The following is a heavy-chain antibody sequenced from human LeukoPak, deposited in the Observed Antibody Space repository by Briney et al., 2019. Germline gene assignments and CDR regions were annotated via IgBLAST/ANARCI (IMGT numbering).Heavy chain of an antibody. Sequence: PGGSLRLSCTASGFTFGDYAMSWVRQAPGKGLEWVGCIRSNTFGGTGEYAASVKGRFTISRDDSKSIAYLQMNSLKTEDTAVYYCSRDQYRYNYGSGSSGLFDYWGQGTLVTVSS. D-gene: IGHD3-10*01. V-gene: IGHV3-49*04. CDR3: SRDQYRYNYGSGSSGLFDY. CDR2: IRSNTFGGTG. J-gene: IGHJ4*02. CDR1: GFTFGDYA.